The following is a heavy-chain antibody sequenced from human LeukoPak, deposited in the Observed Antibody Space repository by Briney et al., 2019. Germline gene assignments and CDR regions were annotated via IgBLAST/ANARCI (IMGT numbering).Heavy chain of an antibody. V-gene: IGHV3-15*01. CDR1: GFTFSNAW. CDR3: TTDPYSYDTRGFYPGGN. D-gene: IGHD3-22*01. J-gene: IGHJ4*02. CDR2: IKSKSDGGRT. Sequence: GGSLRLSCGASGFTFSNAWMSWVRQAPGKGLEWVGRIKSKSDGGRTDYAAPVKDRFSISRDDSKNTLYLQMNSLKTEDTAVYHCTTDPYSYDTRGFYPGGNWGQGTLVTVSS.